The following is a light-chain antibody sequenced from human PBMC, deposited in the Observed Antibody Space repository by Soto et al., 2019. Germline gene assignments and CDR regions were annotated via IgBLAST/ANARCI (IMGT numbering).Light chain of an antibody. CDR2: DVS. V-gene: IGLV2-11*01. CDR1: SSDFGGYKY. CDR3: CSHVGGWV. J-gene: IGLJ3*02. Sequence: QSVLTQPRSVSGSPGQSVSISCAGTSSDFGGYKYVSWYQQHPGKAPKLMIFDVSERPSVFPDRFSGSKSGSTASLTISGRRAEDEGDYGCCSHVGGWVFVGGTQLTVL.